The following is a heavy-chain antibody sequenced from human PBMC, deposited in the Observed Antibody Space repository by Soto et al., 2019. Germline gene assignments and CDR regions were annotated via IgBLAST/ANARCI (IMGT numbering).Heavy chain of an antibody. Sequence: PSETLSLTCTVSGGSISSYYWSWIRQPPGKGLEWIGYIYYSGSTNYNPSLKSRVTISVDTSKNQFSLKLSSVTAADTAVYYCARALRFLEWSPPGYYMDVWGKGTTVTVSS. D-gene: IGHD3-3*01. V-gene: IGHV4-59*01. J-gene: IGHJ6*03. CDR2: IYYSGST. CDR1: GGSISSYY. CDR3: ARALRFLEWSPPGYYMDV.